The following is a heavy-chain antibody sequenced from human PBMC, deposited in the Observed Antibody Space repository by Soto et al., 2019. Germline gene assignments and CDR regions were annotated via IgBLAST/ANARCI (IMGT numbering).Heavy chain of an antibody. Sequence: QVQLQESGPGLVKPSETLSLTCTVSGGSISSYYWSWIRQPPGKGLEWIGYIYYSGSTNYNPSLRGRVPVSVDTSTIQFSLELSSVTAADTAVYYGARHIVTRYFAWLTKGGGSYYYYYGMDVWGQGTTVTVSS. CDR3: ARHIVTRYFAWLTKGGGSYYYYYGMDV. CDR2: IYYSGST. D-gene: IGHD3-9*01. CDR1: GGSISSYY. J-gene: IGHJ6*02. V-gene: IGHV4-59*08.